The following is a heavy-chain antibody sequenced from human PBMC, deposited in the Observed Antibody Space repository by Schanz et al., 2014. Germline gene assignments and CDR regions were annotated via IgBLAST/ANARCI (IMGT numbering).Heavy chain of an antibody. CDR3: ARDRGHGDLPGDI. CDR1: GGSIRSGTYY. CDR2: VFPNGIT. Sequence: QVQLQESGPGLVKPSQTLSLTCTVSGGSIRSGTYYWSWIRQPAGKALEWVGRVFPNGITNYNPSRKRRVTISLDTSKNQFSLKVRSVTAADTAVYYCARDRGHGDLPGDIWGQGTMVTVSS. D-gene: IGHD4-17*01. V-gene: IGHV4-61*02. J-gene: IGHJ3*02.